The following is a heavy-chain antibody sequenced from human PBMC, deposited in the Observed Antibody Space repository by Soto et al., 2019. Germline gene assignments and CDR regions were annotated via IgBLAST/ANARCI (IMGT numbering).Heavy chain of an antibody. CDR2: ISSTTNYI. Sequence: GGSLRLSCAASGFTFTRYSLNWVRQAPGTGLEWVSSISSTTNYIYYADSMKGRFTVSRDNAKNSVYLEMNSLSAEDTALYYCARESEDLTSNFDYWGQGTLVTVSS. V-gene: IGHV3-21*01. J-gene: IGHJ4*02. CDR3: ARESEDLTSNFDY. CDR1: GFTFTRYS.